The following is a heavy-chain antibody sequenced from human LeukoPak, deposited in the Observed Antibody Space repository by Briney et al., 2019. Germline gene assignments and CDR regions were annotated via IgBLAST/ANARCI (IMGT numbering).Heavy chain of an antibody. J-gene: IGHJ4*02. D-gene: IGHD4-17*01. CDR2: TRNKAKSYNT. CDR3: ARVTTLTDYYYDY. Sequence: GGSLRLSCAASGFTFSDHYMDWVRQAPGKGLEWVGRTRNKAKSYNTEYAVSVKGSFTISRDGSKSSLFLQMKSLKTEDTAVYYCARVTTLTDYYYDYWGQGTLVTVSS. V-gene: IGHV3-72*01. CDR1: GFTFSDHY.